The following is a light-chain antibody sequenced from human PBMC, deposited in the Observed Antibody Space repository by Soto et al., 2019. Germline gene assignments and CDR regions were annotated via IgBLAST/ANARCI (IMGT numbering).Light chain of an antibody. CDR3: QQYGSSPSWT. V-gene: IGKV3-20*01. Sequence: EIVLTQSPGTLSLSPGERATLSCRASQSISSTYFAWYQQRPGQAPRLLIYGASSRATGIPDRFSGSGSGTDFTLTISRLEPEDFPVYYCQQYGSSPSWTFGQGTKVEIK. CDR2: GAS. J-gene: IGKJ1*01. CDR1: QSISSTY.